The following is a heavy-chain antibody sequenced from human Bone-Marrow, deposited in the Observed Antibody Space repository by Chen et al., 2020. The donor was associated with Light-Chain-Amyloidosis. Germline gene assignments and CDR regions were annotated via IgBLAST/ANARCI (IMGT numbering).Heavy chain of an antibody. CDR2: ISTSRSYI. J-gene: IGHJ6*02. CDR1: GFTFGRHS. D-gene: IGHD5-18*01. V-gene: IGHV3-21*02. CDR3: VREVYDYNYGASYYYYSMDV. Sequence: EVQLVESGGGLVKPGGSLRLACAASGFTFGRHSMHWVRQAPGKGLEWVSSISTSRSYIHYADSMKCLFTISRDNAKNALFLQMNSLRAEDTAVYYCVREVYDYNYGASYYYYSMDVWGQGTTVTVSS.